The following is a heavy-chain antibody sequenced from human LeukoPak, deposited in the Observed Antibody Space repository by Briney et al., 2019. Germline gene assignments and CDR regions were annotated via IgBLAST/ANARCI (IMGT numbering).Heavy chain of an antibody. J-gene: IGHJ4*02. D-gene: IGHD6-19*01. CDR2: ISSSGSGGNT. Sequence: GGSLRLSCVASGVTLSNYAMSWARQAPGKGLEWVSGISSSGSGGNTYYADSVKGRFTISGDNAKSSLHLQMNGLRAEDTAMYYCVKDSGWFHFDSWGQGTLVTVSS. V-gene: IGHV3-23*01. CDR3: VKDSGWFHFDS. CDR1: GVTLSNYA.